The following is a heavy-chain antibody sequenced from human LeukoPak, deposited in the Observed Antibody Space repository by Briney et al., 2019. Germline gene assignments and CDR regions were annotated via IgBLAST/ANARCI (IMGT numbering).Heavy chain of an antibody. CDR3: AVSTVTTTSWFDP. CDR2: INHRGST. Sequence: SETLSLTCAVYGGSFSNYYWSWIRQPPGKGLEWIGEINHRGSTSYKPSLKSRVTISLDTSKNQFSLKLSSVTAADTAVYYCAVSTVTTTSWFDPWGQGTLVTVSS. D-gene: IGHD4-17*01. CDR1: GGSFSNYY. V-gene: IGHV4-34*01. J-gene: IGHJ5*02.